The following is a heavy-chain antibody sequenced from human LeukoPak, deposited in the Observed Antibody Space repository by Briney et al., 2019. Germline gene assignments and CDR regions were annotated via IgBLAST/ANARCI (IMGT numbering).Heavy chain of an antibody. Sequence: PGGALSLSCAASGFPFSSYAMSGVRQAPGKGLEGVSAISGSGGSTYYAHSVKGRFTISRDNSKNTLYLQMNSLRAEDTAVYYCAKADHYGDPVYFDYWGQGTLVTVSS. V-gene: IGHV3-23*01. CDR1: GFPFSSYA. D-gene: IGHD4-17*01. CDR2: ISGSGGST. J-gene: IGHJ4*02. CDR3: AKADHYGDPVYFDY.